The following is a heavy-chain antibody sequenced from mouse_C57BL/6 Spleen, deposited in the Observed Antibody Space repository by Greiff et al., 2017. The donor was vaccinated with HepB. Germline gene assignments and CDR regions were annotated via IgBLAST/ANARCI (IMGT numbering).Heavy chain of an antibody. CDR2: INPGSGGT. D-gene: IGHD1-1*01. CDR3: ARWGGSSPAWFAY. J-gene: IGHJ3*01. V-gene: IGHV1-54*01. CDR1: GYAFTNYL. Sequence: VQLQQSGAELVRPGTSVKVSCTASGYAFTNYLIEWVKQRPGQGLEWIGGINPGSGGTNYNEKFKGKATLTADKSSSTAYMQLSSLTSEDSAVYLGARWGGSSPAWFAYWGQGTLVTVSA.